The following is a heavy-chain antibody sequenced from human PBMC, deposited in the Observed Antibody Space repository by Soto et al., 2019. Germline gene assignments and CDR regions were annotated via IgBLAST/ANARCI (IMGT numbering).Heavy chain of an antibody. Sequence: QVQLHQWGAGLLKPSETLSLTCAVYGGSFSGYYWSWIRQPPGKGLEWIGEINHSGSTNYNPSLKSRVTISVDTSKNQFSLKLSSVTAADTAVYYCGRRIAARGVDYWGQGTLVTVSS. CDR2: INHSGST. D-gene: IGHD6-6*01. V-gene: IGHV4-34*01. CDR1: GGSFSGYY. J-gene: IGHJ4*02. CDR3: GRRIAARGVDY.